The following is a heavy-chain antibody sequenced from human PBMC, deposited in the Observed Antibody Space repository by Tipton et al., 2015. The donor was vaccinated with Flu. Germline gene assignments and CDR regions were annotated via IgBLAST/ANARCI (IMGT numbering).Heavy chain of an antibody. J-gene: IGHJ6*03. D-gene: IGHD2-2*01. CDR1: GGSIGSNY. Sequence: TLSLTCSVSGGSIGSNYWSWVRQPPGKGLEYIGYIHNSGTTNYNPSLKSRATMSVDTSKNQFSLKLTSVTPADTAVYYCARDIVEDLGDCTSTTCYYMDVWGKGTTVTVSS. CDR2: IHNSGTT. V-gene: IGHV4-59*01. CDR3: ARDIVEDLGDCTSTTCYYMDV.